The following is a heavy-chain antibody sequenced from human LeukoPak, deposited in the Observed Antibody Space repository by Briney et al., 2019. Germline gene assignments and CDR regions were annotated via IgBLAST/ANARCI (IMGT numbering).Heavy chain of an antibody. D-gene: IGHD1-14*01. J-gene: IGHJ4*02. Sequence: SETLSLTCTVSGGSISSYYWSWIRQPPGKGLEWIGEINHSGSTNYNPSLESRVTISVDTSKNQFSLKLGSVTAADTAVYYCARTPRSTLYYFDYWGQGTLVTVSS. V-gene: IGHV4-34*01. CDR2: INHSGST. CDR3: ARTPRSTLYYFDY. CDR1: GGSISSYY.